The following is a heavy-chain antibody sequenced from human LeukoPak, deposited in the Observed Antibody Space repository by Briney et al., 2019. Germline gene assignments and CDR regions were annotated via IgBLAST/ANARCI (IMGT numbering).Heavy chain of an antibody. Sequence: PGGSLRLSSTGSGFTFTSYALSCVRQAPGKGLEWVANIKQDGSEKTYVDSVKGRFTISRDNAKNSIYLQMNSLRVEDTAIYYCARDGGTDWYDPWGQGSLVSVSS. CDR2: IKQDGSEK. V-gene: IGHV3-7*01. J-gene: IGHJ5*02. CDR1: GFTFTSYA. CDR3: ARDGGTDWYDP. D-gene: IGHD3-16*01.